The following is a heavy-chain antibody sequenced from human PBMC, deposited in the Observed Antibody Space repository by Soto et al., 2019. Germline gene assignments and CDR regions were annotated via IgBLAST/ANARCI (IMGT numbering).Heavy chain of an antibody. CDR2: IYYSGST. Sequence: SETLSLTCTVSGGYVSSYYWSWIRQPPGKGLEWIGYIYYSGSTNYNPSLKSRVTISVDTSKNQFSLKLSSVTAADTAVYYCARESSLRYYYYYYMDVWGKGTTVTV. CDR1: GGYVSSYY. CDR3: ARESSLRYYYYYYMDV. V-gene: IGHV4-59*02. J-gene: IGHJ6*03.